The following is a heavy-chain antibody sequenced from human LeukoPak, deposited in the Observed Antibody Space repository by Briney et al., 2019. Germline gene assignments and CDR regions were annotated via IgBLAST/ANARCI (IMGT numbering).Heavy chain of an antibody. D-gene: IGHD3-10*01. CDR2: IRSAGCST. Sequence: GGSLRLSCAASGFTFSRYWMHWVRQAPGKGLVWVSHIRSAGCSTNYADSVKGRFTISTDNAKSTLYLQMNSLRAGDTAVYYCARASGSGSHYPFDYWGQGTLVTVSS. V-gene: IGHV3-74*01. J-gene: IGHJ4*02. CDR1: GFTFSRYW. CDR3: ARASGSGSHYPFDY.